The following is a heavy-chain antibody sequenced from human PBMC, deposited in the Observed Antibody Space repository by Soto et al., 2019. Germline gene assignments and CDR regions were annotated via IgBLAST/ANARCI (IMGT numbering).Heavy chain of an antibody. CDR3: ARNIISSWASFDY. D-gene: IGHD6-13*01. Sequence: PSETLSLTCTVSGGSISSGGFYWSWIRQHPGKGLEWIGYIYYSGSTYYNPSLKSRVTISVDTSKNQFSLKLTSVTAADTAVYYGARNIISSWASFDYWGQGTLVTVSS. CDR2: IYYSGST. J-gene: IGHJ4*02. CDR1: GGSISSGGFY. V-gene: IGHV4-31*03.